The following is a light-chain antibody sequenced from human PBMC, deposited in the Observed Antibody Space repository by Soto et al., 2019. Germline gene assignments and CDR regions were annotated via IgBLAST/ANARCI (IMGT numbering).Light chain of an antibody. V-gene: IGKV3-20*01. J-gene: IGKJ4*01. CDR2: GAS. Sequence: EIVLTQSPGTLSLSPGERATLSCRASQSVSSTYLDWYQQKPGQAPRLLIYGASSRATDIPDRFSGSGSGTDFTLTISRLEPEDFAVYYCQQYESAPLTFGGGTKVEIK. CDR3: QQYESAPLT. CDR1: QSVSSTY.